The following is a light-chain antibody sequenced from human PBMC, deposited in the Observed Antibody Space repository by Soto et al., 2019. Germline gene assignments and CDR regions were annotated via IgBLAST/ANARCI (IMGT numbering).Light chain of an antibody. CDR2: DNY. J-gene: IGLJ2*01. CDR3: ATWDSSLSGVV. Sequence: QSVLTQPPSVSAAPGQKVTISCSGSSSNIGNNYVSWYQQFPETAPKLLIYDNYKRPSGIPDRFSASKSGTSATLDITGLQAADEADYYCATWDSSLSGVVFGGGTKVTVL. CDR1: SSNIGNNY. V-gene: IGLV1-51*01.